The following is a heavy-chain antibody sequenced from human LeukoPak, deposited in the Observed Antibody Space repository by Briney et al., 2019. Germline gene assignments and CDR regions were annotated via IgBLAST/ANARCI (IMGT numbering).Heavy chain of an antibody. V-gene: IGHV3-33*08. D-gene: IGHD6-13*01. J-gene: IGHJ4*02. Sequence: GGSLRLSCAASGFTFSSYGMHWVRQAPGKGLEWVAVIWYDGSNKYYADSVKGRFTISRDNSKNTLYLQMNSLRAEDTAVYYCTRIPSSTSSWYYFDYWGQGTLVTVSS. CDR2: IWYDGSNK. CDR3: TRIPSSTSSWYYFDY. CDR1: GFTFSSYG.